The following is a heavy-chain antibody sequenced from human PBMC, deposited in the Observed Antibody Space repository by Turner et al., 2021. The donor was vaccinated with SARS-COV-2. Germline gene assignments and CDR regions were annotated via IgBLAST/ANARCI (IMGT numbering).Heavy chain of an antibody. CDR2: INPSSGST. V-gene: IGHV1-2*02. CDR3: ATDSYGTL. CDR1: GYTFTDYY. J-gene: IGHJ4*02. D-gene: IGHD5-18*01. Sequence: QVQLVQSGAEVKKPGASVKVSCKASGYTFTDYYMHWVRQAPGQGLEWMGWINPSSGSTNYAKKFQGRVTMTRDTSISTAYMELSRLRSDDTAVYYCATDSYGTLWGQGTLVTVSS.